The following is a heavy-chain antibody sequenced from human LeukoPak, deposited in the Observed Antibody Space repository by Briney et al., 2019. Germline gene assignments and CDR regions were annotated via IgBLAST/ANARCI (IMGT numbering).Heavy chain of an antibody. CDR1: GFTFSRYW. V-gene: IGHV3-74*01. CDR3: AREPISGYSSGLYDY. CDR2: ISSDGSST. J-gene: IGHJ4*02. Sequence: SGGSLRLSCAASGFTFSRYWMHWVRQAPGKGLVWVSRISSDGSSTTYADSVKGRFTISRDNAKNSLYLQMNSLRAEDTAVYYCAREPISGYSSGLYDYWGQGTLVTVSS. D-gene: IGHD6-19*01.